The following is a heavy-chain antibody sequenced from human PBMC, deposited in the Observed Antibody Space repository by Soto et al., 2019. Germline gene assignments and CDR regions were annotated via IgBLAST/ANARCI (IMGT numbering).Heavy chain of an antibody. CDR1: GFTFSSYA. D-gene: IGHD3-3*01. CDR3: AKDELRFLVNWFDP. Sequence: GGSLRLSCAASGFTFSSYAMSWVRQAPGKGLEWVSAISGSGGSTYYADSVKGRFTISRGNSKNTLYLQMNSLRAEDTAVYYCAKDELRFLVNWFDPWGQGTLVTVSS. J-gene: IGHJ5*02. CDR2: ISGSGGST. V-gene: IGHV3-23*01.